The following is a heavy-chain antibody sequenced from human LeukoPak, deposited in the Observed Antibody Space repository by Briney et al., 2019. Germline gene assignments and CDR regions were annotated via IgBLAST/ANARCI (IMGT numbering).Heavy chain of an antibody. CDR3: ARAGLTYYDFWSGYPYYMDV. CDR2: IKQDGSEK. V-gene: IGHV3-7*01. CDR1: VFTFSRYW. J-gene: IGHJ6*03. D-gene: IGHD3-3*01. Sequence: PGGSLRLSRAAPVFTFSRYWMSWVPQAPGKGLEWVANIKQDGSEKYYVDSVKGRFTISRDNAKNSPYLQMNSLRAEDTAVYYCARAGLTYYDFWSGYPYYMDVWGKGTTVTVSS.